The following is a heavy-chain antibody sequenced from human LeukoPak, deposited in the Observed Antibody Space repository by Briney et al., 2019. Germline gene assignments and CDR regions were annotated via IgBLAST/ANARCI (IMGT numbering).Heavy chain of an antibody. D-gene: IGHD5-18*01. V-gene: IGHV4-61*02. Sequence: PSETLSLTCTVSGGSISSSPYYWSWIRQPPGKGLEYIGRIYTSGSTDYSPSLKSRVTMSVHTSKNQFSLKLSSVTAADTAVYYCARDGATPMATRGAFDIWGQGTMVTVSS. CDR2: IYTSGST. CDR3: ARDGATPMATRGAFDI. CDR1: GGSISSSPYY. J-gene: IGHJ3*02.